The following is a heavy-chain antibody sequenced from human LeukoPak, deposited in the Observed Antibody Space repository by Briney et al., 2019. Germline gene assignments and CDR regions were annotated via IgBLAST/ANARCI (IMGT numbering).Heavy chain of an antibody. CDR1: GYTFTGYY. V-gene: IGHV1-2*02. CDR2: INPNSGDT. CDR3: SRDFGEPTGYYMDV. J-gene: IGHJ6*03. Sequence: GASVKVSCKASGYTFTGYYMHWVRQAPGQGLEWMGWINPNSGDTNYAQKFQGRVTMTRDTSTSTAYMELSSLRSDDTAVYYCSRDFGEPTGYYMDVWGKGTTVTVSS. D-gene: IGHD3-3*01.